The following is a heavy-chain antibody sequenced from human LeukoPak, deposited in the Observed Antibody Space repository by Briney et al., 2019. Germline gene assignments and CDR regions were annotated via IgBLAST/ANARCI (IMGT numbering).Heavy chain of an antibody. CDR2: ISGSDFST. J-gene: IGHJ4*02. CDR3: ANLRRETTMISY. Sequence: PGGSLRLSCAASGFTFSSYAMSWVRQAPGKGLEWVSSISGSDFSTSHADSVIGRFTIYRDNSKNTLSLQMNSLRAEDTAIYYCANLRRETTMISYWGQGTLVTVSS. D-gene: IGHD3-22*01. CDR1: GFTFSSYA. V-gene: IGHV3-23*01.